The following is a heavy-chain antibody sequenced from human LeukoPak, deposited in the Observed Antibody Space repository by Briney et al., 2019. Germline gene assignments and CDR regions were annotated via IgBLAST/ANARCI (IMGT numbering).Heavy chain of an antibody. CDR3: ARDWTEPEQWLVRHNNYGMDV. D-gene: IGHD6-19*01. J-gene: IGHJ6*02. CDR2: IKQDGSEK. V-gene: IGHV3-7*03. CDR1: GFTFGSYS. Sequence: GGSLRLSCAASGFTFGSYSMNWVRQAPGKGLEWVANIKQDGSEKYYVDSVKGRFTISRDNAKNSLYLQMNSLRAEDTAVYYCARDWTEPEQWLVRHNNYGMDVWGQGTTVTVSS.